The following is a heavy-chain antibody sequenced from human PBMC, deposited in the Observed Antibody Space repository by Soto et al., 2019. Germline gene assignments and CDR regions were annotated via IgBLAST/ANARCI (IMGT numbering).Heavy chain of an antibody. D-gene: IGHD6-13*01. CDR1: GDSVSSNSAA. Sequence: SQTLSLTCAISGDSVSSNSAAWNWIRQSPSRGLEWLGRTYYRSKWYNDYAVSVKSRITINPDTSKNQFSLQLNSVTPEDTAVYYCAREVTRQLDYYYYYYMDVWGKGTTVTVSS. J-gene: IGHJ6*03. CDR3: AREVTRQLDYYYYYYMDV. V-gene: IGHV6-1*01. CDR2: TYYRSKWYN.